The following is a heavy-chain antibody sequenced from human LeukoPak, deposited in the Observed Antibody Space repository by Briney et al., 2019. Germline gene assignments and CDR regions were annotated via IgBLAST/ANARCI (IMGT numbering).Heavy chain of an antibody. CDR3: AREGYSSSWYAYGMDV. Sequence: SETLSLTCTVSGGSISSYYWSWIRQPPGKGLEWIGYIYYSGYTNYNPSLKSRVTISVDASKNQFSLKLSSVTAADTAVYYCAREGYSSSWYAYGMDVWGKGTTVTVSS. CDR1: GGSISSYY. J-gene: IGHJ6*04. CDR2: IYYSGYT. D-gene: IGHD6-13*01. V-gene: IGHV4-59*01.